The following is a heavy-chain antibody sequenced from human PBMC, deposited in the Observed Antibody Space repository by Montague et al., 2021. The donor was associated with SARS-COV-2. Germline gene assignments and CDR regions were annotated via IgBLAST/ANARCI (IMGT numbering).Heavy chain of an antibody. CDR2: VSESSMSI. CDR1: GFTFEDYT. V-gene: IGHV3-9*01. D-gene: IGHD3-10*01. J-gene: IGHJ4*02. CDR3: VRAGRYDWSPDC. Sequence: SLRLSCAASGFTFEDYTMQWIRQAPGKGLEWVSPVSESSMSIGYAASVKGRFTISRDNAKNSLYLQMNSLRPEDTALYYCVRAGRYDWSPDCWGQGTLVTVSS.